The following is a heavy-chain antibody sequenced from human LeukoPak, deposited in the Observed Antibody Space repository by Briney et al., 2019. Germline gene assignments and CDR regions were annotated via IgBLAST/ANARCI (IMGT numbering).Heavy chain of an antibody. CDR3: ARDFWSGYYAWFDP. V-gene: IGHV4-4*07. D-gene: IGHD3-3*01. CDR2: IFASGST. CDR1: GGSIGYYS. J-gene: IGHJ5*02. Sequence: SETLSLTCTVSGGSIGYYSWSWIRQPAGKGLEWIGRIFASGSTNYNPSLKSRVTMSVDTSKNQFSLKLSSVTAADTAVYYCARDFWSGYYAWFDPWGQGTLVTVSS.